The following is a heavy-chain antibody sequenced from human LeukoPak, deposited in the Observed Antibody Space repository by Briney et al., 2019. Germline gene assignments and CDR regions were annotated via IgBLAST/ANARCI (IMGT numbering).Heavy chain of an antibody. CDR3: ARFVKEAYYYDSLTYFDY. V-gene: IGHV5-51*01. CDR2: IYPGDSDT. Sequence: GESLKISCKGSGYSFTSYWIGWVRQMPAKGLEWMGIIYPGDSDTRYSPSFQGQVTISADKSISTAYLQWSSLKASDTAMYYCARFVKEAYYYDSLTYFDYWGQGTLVTVSS. D-gene: IGHD3-22*01. CDR1: GYSFTSYW. J-gene: IGHJ4*02.